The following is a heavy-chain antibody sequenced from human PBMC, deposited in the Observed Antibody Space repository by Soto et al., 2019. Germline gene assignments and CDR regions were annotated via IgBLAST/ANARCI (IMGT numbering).Heavy chain of an antibody. CDR1: GFTFSSYA. CDR2: ISYDGSNK. D-gene: IGHD4-17*01. V-gene: IGHV3-30-3*01. CDR3: ASHYGDYHTYFQH. J-gene: IGHJ1*01. Sequence: QVQLVESEGGVVQPGRSLRLSCAASGFTFSSYAMHWVRQAPGKGLEWVAVISYDGSNKYYADSVKGRFTISRDNSKNTLYLQMNSLRAEDTAVYYCASHYGDYHTYFQHWGQGTLVTVSS.